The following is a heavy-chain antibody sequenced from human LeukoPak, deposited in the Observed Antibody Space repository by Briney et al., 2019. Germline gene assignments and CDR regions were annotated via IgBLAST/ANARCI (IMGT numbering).Heavy chain of an antibody. D-gene: IGHD2-15*01. CDR2: ISSSSSYI. V-gene: IGHV3-21*01. J-gene: IGHJ5*02. Sequence: PGGSLRLSCAASRFTFSSYSMNWVRQAPGKGLEWVSSISSSSSYIYYADSVKGRFTISRDNAKISLYLQMNSLRAEDTAVYFCARGAWWRDGWFDPWGQGTLVTVSS. CDR3: ARGAWWRDGWFDP. CDR1: RFTFSSYS.